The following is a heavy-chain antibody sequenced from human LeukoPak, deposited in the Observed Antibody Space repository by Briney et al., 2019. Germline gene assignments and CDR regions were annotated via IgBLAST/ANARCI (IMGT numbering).Heavy chain of an antibody. CDR3: AREPVYDSSGYTFDY. D-gene: IGHD3-22*01. J-gene: IGHJ4*02. V-gene: IGHV4-61*02. Sequence: SETLSLTCTVSGGSISSGSYYWSWIRQPAGKGLEWIGRIYTSGSTNYNPSLKSRVTISVDTSKNQFSLKLSSVTAADTAVYYCAREPVYDSSGYTFDYWGQGTLVTVSS. CDR2: IYTSGST. CDR1: GGSISSGSYY.